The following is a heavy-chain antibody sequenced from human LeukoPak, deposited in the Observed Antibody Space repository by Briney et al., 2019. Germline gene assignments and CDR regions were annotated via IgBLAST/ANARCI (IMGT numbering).Heavy chain of an antibody. Sequence: GGSLRLPCAASGFTFSSSGMSWVRQAPGKGLEWVSTISASGDNTYYADSVKGRSTISRDNSKKKLYLQMNSLRAEDTAVYYCAKGYYGSGTYGWFDPWGQGTLVTVSS. CDR3: AKGYYGSGTYGWFDP. CDR2: ISASGDNT. J-gene: IGHJ5*02. V-gene: IGHV3-23*01. D-gene: IGHD3-10*01. CDR1: GFTFSSSG.